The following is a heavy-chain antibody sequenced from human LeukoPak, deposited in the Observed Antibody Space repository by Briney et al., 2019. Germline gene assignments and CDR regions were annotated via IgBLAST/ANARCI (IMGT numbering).Heavy chain of an antibody. Sequence: SETLSLTCTASGGSTSSYYWSWIRQPPGKGLEWIGYIYYSGSTNYNPSLKSRVTISVDTSKNQFSLKLSSVTAADTAVYYCARARYYDSSGPHKYYFDYWGQGTLVTVSS. V-gene: IGHV4-59*01. CDR1: GGSTSSYY. J-gene: IGHJ4*02. D-gene: IGHD3-22*01. CDR3: ARARYYDSSGPHKYYFDY. CDR2: IYYSGST.